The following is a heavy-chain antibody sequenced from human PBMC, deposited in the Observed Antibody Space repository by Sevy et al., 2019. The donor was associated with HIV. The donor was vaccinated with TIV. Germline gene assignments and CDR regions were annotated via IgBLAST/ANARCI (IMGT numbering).Heavy chain of an antibody. CDR3: GRESGGGGYSDY. V-gene: IGHV1-46*03. CDR1: GYTFSNYY. J-gene: IGHJ4*02. Sequence: ASVKVSCEESGYTFSNYYIHWVRQAPGQGLEWMGVINPSGGSTTYAQKFQGRVAVTRDTSTTKVYMELRSLRFEDTAMYYCGRESGGGGYSDYWGQGTLVTVSS. D-gene: IGHD2-21*02. CDR2: INPSGGST.